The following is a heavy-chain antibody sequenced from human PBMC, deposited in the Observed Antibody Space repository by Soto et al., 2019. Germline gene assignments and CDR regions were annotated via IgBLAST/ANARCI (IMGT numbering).Heavy chain of an antibody. CDR1: GFTFSSYS. J-gene: IGHJ4*02. V-gene: IGHV3-21*01. CDR2: ISSSSSYI. Sequence: VLLRLACADSGFTFSSYSLNWYRQAPGKGLEWVSSISSSSSYIYYADSVKGRFTISRDNAKNSLYLQMNSLRAEDTAVYYCARAVVGSGWYYFDYWGQGTLVTVSS. D-gene: IGHD6-19*01. CDR3: ARAVVGSGWYYFDY.